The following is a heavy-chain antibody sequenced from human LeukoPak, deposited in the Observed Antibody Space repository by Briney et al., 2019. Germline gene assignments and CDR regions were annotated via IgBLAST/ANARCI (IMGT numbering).Heavy chain of an antibody. CDR3: ARRTLNYDFWGTSGNYFDY. CDR1: GGSFSGYY. J-gene: IGHJ4*02. CDR2: INHSGST. Sequence: PSETLSLTCAVYGGSFSGYYWSWIRQPPGKGLEWIGEINHSGSTNYNPSLKNRVTISVDTSKNQFSLKLSSVTAADTAVYYCARRTLNYDFWGTSGNYFDYWGQGTLVTVSS. V-gene: IGHV4-34*01. D-gene: IGHD3-3*01.